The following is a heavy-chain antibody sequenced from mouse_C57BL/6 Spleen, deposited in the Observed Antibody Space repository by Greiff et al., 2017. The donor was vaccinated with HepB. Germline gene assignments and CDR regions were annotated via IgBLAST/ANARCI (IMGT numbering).Heavy chain of an antibody. D-gene: IGHD2-4*01. CDR3: TSRGWDYDWYFDV. V-gene: IGHV6-6*01. CDR2: IRNKANNHAT. J-gene: IGHJ1*03. CDR1: GFTFSDAW. Sequence: EVKFEESGGGLVQPGGSMKLSCAASGFTFSDAWMDWVRQSPEKGLEWVAEIRNKANNHATYYAESVKGRFTISRDDSKSSVYLQMNSLRAEDTGIYYCTSRGWDYDWYFDVWGTGTTVTVSS.